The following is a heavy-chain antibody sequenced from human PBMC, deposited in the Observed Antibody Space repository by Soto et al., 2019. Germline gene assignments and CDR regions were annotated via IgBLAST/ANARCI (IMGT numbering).Heavy chain of an antibody. CDR3: AQRPTPSACFAY. J-gene: IGHJ4*01. CDR2: ISGSGGGI. Sequence: GGSRRLSCVASGCTFSRYSLNWVRQAPGKGLEWVSYISGSGGGIYFADSVKGRFTISRDNSKNTVYLQMNSLRADDTAVYYCAQRPTPSACFAYWRHGSGGIGSS. CDR1: GCTFSRYS. V-gene: IGHV3-48*01. D-gene: IGHD2-15*01.